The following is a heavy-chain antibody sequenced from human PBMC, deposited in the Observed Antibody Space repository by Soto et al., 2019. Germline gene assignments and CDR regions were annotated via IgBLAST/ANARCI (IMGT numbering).Heavy chain of an antibody. D-gene: IGHD3-10*01. CDR2: IYYSGST. CDR1: GGSISSGGYY. J-gene: IGHJ4*02. CDR3: ARFTMVRGVSLVGFDY. V-gene: IGHV4-31*03. Sequence: PSETLSLTCTVSGGSISSGGYYWSWIRQHPGKGREWIGYIYYSGSTYYNPSLKSRVTISVDTSKNQFSLKLSSVTAADTAVYYCARFTMVRGVSLVGFDYWGQGTLVTVSS.